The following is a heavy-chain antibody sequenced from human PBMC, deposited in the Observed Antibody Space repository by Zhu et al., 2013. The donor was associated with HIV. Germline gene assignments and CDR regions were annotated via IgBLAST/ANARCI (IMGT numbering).Heavy chain of an antibody. CDR3: AREVRGSGSYSFDY. V-gene: IGHV1-46*01. CDR1: GYTFTNYY. J-gene: IGHJ4*02. Sequence: QVQLVQSGAEVKKPGASVKVSCKPSGYTFTNYYIHWVRQAPGQGLEWVGLINPRDTGTIYAQKFQDRVIMTRDTSTSRLYMELSSLRSEDTAVYYCAREVRGSGSYSFDYWGQGTPVTVSS. CDR2: INPRDTGT. D-gene: IGHD3-10*01.